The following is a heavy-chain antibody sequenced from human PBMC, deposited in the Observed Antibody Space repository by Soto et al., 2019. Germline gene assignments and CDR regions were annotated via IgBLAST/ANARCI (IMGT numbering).Heavy chain of an antibody. V-gene: IGHV3-30*18. J-gene: IGHJ6*02. Sequence: GWSLRLSCAASGFTFSSYGMHWVRQAPGKGLEWVAVISYDGSNKYYADSVKGRFTISRDNAKNSLYLQMDSLRAEDTALYYCAKGYTYYYYGMDVWGQGTKVSV. CDR2: ISYDGSNK. CDR1: GFTFSSYG. D-gene: IGHD1-1*01. CDR3: AKGYTYYYYGMDV.